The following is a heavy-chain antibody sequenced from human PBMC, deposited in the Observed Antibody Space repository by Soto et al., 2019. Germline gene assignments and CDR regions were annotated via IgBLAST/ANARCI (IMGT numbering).Heavy chain of an antibody. J-gene: IGHJ4*02. CDR1: GGSITSGDYY. Sequence: SXTLSLTCTVSGGSITSGDYYWSWIRQPPGKGLDWIGYIYYRGSTYYNPSLKSRVTISVDTSKNPFSLKLSSVTAADQAVYYCARAPYQLLYDYWGQGTLVTVSS. CDR2: IYYRGST. D-gene: IGHD2-2*02. V-gene: IGHV4-30-4*01. CDR3: ARAPYQLLYDY.